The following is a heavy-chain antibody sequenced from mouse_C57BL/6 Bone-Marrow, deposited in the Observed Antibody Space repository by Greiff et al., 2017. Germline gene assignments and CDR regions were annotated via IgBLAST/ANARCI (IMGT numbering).Heavy chain of an antibody. V-gene: IGHV1-81*01. CDR2: LYPRSGNT. J-gene: IGHJ2*01. D-gene: IGHD1-1*01. Sequence: QVQLQQSGAELARPGASVKLSCKASGYTFKSYGISWVKQRTGQGLEWIGELYPRSGNTYYNEKFKGQATLTPDKSSSTADRELRSLTSEDSSVDFCARDPITTVVSDYWGQGTTLTVSS. CDR3: ARDPITTVVSDY. CDR1: GYTFKSYG.